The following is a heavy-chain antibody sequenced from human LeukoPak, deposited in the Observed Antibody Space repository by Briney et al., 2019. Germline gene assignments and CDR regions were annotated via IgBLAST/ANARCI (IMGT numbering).Heavy chain of an antibody. CDR2: INGDGSST. J-gene: IGHJ4*02. CDR3: ARTMTGAFFDY. CDR1: GFTFSTYW. V-gene: IGHV3-74*01. D-gene: IGHD3-9*01. Sequence: GGSLRLSCAASGFTFSTYWIHWVRQAPGKGLVWVSHINGDGSSTSYADSVKGRFAISRNNAKNTLYLQMDSLRAEDTAVYYCARTMTGAFFDYWGQGALVTVSS.